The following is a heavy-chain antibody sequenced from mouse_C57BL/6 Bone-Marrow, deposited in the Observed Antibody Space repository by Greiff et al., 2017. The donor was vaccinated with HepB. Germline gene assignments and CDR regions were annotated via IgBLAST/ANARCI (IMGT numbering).Heavy chain of an antibody. J-gene: IGHJ1*03. Sequence: VQLQQSGPELVKPGASVKISCKASGYAFSSSWMNWVKQRPGKGLEWIGRIYPGDGDTNYNGKFKGKATLTADKSSSTAYMQLSSLTSEDSAVYFCAISTVVPYWYFDVWGTGTTVTVSS. CDR2: IYPGDGDT. D-gene: IGHD1-1*01. CDR1: GYAFSSSW. V-gene: IGHV1-82*01. CDR3: AISTVVPYWYFDV.